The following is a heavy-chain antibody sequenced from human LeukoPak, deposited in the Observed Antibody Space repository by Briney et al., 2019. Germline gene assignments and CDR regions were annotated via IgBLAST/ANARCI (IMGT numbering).Heavy chain of an antibody. CDR2: IIPIFGTA. CDR1: GGTFSSYA. V-gene: IGHV1-69*13. J-gene: IGHJ3*02. D-gene: IGHD6-19*01. Sequence: SVKLSCKASGGTFSSYAISWVRQAPGQGLEWMGGIIPIFGTANYAQKFQGRVTITADESTSTAYMELSSLRSEDTAVYYCARDEARRIAVAVAAFDIWGQGTMVTVSS. CDR3: ARDEARRIAVAVAAFDI.